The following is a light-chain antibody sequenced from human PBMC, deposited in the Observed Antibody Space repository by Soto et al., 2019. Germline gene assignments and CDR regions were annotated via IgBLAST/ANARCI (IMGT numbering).Light chain of an antibody. J-gene: IGLJ1*01. CDR1: SSDVGGYNY. CDR3: NSYTSSGTYV. Sequence: QSVLTQPASVSGSPGQSITISCTGSSSDVGGYNYVSWYQHLPGKAPELMIYDVSNRPSGVSNRFSGSKSGNTASLTISGLQAEDLADYYCNSYTSSGTYVFGPWTKVTV. CDR2: DVS. V-gene: IGLV2-14*03.